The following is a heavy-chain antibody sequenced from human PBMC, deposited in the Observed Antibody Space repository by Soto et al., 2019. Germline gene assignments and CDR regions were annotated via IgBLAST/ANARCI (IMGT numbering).Heavy chain of an antibody. CDR3: ARTGGGMAARPLEY. Sequence: QVQLVQSGGEVKKPGASVEVSCRTSGYMFTTYGMSWVRQAPGQGLEWMAWISAYNGNKKYEQKVQGRVTMTTDTSTSPVSMELRNLTSDDTGTYFCARTGGGMAARPLEYWGQGTLVTVSS. V-gene: IGHV1-18*04. D-gene: IGHD6-6*01. CDR1: GYMFTTYG. CDR2: ISAYNGNK. J-gene: IGHJ4*02.